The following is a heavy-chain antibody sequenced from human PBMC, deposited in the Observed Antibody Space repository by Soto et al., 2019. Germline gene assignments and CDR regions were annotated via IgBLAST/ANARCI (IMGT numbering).Heavy chain of an antibody. CDR3: ASAMTTVTTIDY. CDR1: GGSISSGGYS. J-gene: IGHJ4*02. V-gene: IGHV4-30-2*01. Sequence: QLQLQESGSGLVKPSQTLSLTCAVSGGSISSGGYSWSWIRQPPGKGLEWIGYIYHSGSTYYNPSLKRRVTISVDRSTNQFSLKLSSVTAAATAVYYCASAMTTVTTIDYWGQGTLVTVSS. CDR2: IYHSGST. D-gene: IGHD4-17*01.